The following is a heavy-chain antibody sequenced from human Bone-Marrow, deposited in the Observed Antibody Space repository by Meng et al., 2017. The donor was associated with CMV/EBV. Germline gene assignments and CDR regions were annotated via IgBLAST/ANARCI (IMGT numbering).Heavy chain of an antibody. V-gene: IGHV3-21*06. CDR2: ISSDSTYI. CDR1: GFTFSSYS. Sequence: GGSLRLSCAGSGFTFSSYSMNWVRQAPGKGLEWVSSISSDSTYIFYADSVKGRFTISRDNAKNSLHLQMNSLRAEDTAMYYCARGGSWSSWGKGTLVNVPS. D-gene: IGHD2-15*01. J-gene: IGHJ5*02. CDR3: ARGGSWSS.